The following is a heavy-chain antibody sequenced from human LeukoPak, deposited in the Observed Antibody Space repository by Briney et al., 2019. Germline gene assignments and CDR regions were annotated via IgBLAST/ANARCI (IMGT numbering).Heavy chain of an antibody. Sequence: PSETLSLTCIVSGGSISIYYWNWIRQPPGKGLEWIGYIYNSGSTDYNPSLKRRVTISADTSKNQFSLKLTSVTAADTAVYYCARDRGLGSWGQGILVTVSS. CDR3: ARDRGLGS. J-gene: IGHJ5*02. V-gene: IGHV4-59*01. CDR2: IYNSGST. CDR1: GGSISIYY. D-gene: IGHD3-10*01.